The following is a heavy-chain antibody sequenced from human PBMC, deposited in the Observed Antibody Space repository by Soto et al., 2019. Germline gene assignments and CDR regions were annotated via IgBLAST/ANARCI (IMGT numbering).Heavy chain of an antibody. V-gene: IGHV4-61*08. D-gene: IGHD5-18*01. CDR3: AKDSGYNYGYFRWFDP. J-gene: IGHJ5*02. CDR2: IFYSGST. Sequence: ETLSLTCAVSGGSISSGGYSWSWIRQPPGRGQEWIGYIFYSGSTNYNPALKSRVTISVDTSMSQFSLKLSSVTAADTAVYYCAKDSGYNYGYFRWFDPWGQGTLVTVSS. CDR1: GGSISSGGYS.